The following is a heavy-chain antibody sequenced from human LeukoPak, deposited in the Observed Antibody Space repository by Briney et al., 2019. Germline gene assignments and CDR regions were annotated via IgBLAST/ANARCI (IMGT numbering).Heavy chain of an antibody. D-gene: IGHD6-19*01. Sequence: GGSLRLSCAASGFTFSSYWMSWVRQAPGKGLEWVANIKQDGSEKYYVDPVKGRFTISRDNAKNSLYLQMNSLRAEDTAVYYCARPQQQWLAPTDAFDIWGQGTMVTVSS. CDR2: IKQDGSEK. CDR3: ARPQQQWLAPTDAFDI. J-gene: IGHJ3*02. CDR1: GFTFSSYW. V-gene: IGHV3-7*01.